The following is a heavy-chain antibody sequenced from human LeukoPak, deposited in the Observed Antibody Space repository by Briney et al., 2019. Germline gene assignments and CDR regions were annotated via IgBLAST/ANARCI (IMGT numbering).Heavy chain of an antibody. Sequence: PGGSLRLSCAASGFTFSSFAMSWVRQAPGKGLEWVSLITGSGNTYYAVSVKGRFTISRDNSKNMLYLQMNSLRAEDTALYFCAKGRDSGWYAWFDPWGQGTVVTVSS. D-gene: IGHD6-19*01. CDR2: ITGSGNT. CDR1: GFTFSSFA. J-gene: IGHJ5*02. V-gene: IGHV3-23*01. CDR3: AKGRDSGWYAWFDP.